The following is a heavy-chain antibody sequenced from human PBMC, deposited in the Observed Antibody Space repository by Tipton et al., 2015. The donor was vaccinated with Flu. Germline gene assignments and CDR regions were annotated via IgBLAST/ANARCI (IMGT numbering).Heavy chain of an antibody. D-gene: IGHD4-17*01. J-gene: IGHJ3*02. V-gene: IGHV4-4*07. CDR1: GGSTNSYS. CDR2: IYTSGST. CDR3: ARGFYGAFDI. Sequence: TLSLTCTVSGGSTNSYSWSWIRQPAGKGLEWIGRIYTSGSTNYNPSLKSRVTMSIDTSKNQFSLKLSSVTAADTAVYYCARGFYGAFDIWGQGTMVTVSS.